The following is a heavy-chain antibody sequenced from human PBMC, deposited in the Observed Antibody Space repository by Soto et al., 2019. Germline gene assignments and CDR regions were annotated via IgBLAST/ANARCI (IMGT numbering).Heavy chain of an antibody. V-gene: IGHV1-18*01. J-gene: IGHJ6*02. CDR1: GYTFTSYG. CDR3: ASDPCSGGSCYYYGMDV. CDR2: ISAYNGNT. D-gene: IGHD2-15*01. Sequence: ASVKVSCKASGYTFTSYGISWVRQAPGQGLEWMGWISAYNGNTNYAQKLQGRVTMTTDTSTSTAYMELRSLRSDDTAVYYCASDPCSGGSCYYYGMDVWGQGTTVTVSS.